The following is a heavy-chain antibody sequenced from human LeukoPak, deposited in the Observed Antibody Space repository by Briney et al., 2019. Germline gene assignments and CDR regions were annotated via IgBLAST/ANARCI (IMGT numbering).Heavy chain of an antibody. CDR2: IYPDDSDT. CDR3: ARHGHCTNGVCYSNYYYHMDV. V-gene: IGHV5-51*01. Sequence: GESLKISCKGSGYSFASSWIGWVRQMPGKGLEWMGIIYPDDSDTRYSPSFEGQITISVDKSISTAYLQWSSLKASDTAVYYCARHGHCTNGVCYSNYYYHMDVWGKGPRSPSP. J-gene: IGHJ6*03. CDR1: GYSFASSW. D-gene: IGHD2-8*01.